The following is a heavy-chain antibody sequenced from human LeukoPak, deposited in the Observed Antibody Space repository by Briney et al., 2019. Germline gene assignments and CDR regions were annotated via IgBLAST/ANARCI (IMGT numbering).Heavy chain of an antibody. V-gene: IGHV3-7*03. CDR1: DFTFDFYW. CDR3: ARGYDDFWSGYYPWYFDY. J-gene: IGHJ4*02. CDR2: ILPDGSQK. Sequence: GGSLRLSCVASDFTFDFYWMTWVRQAPGKGLEWLANILPDGSQKYYVDSVKGRFTISRDNAKNSLYLQMNSLRAEDTAVYYCARGYDDFWSGYYPWYFDYWGQGTLVTVSS. D-gene: IGHD3-3*01.